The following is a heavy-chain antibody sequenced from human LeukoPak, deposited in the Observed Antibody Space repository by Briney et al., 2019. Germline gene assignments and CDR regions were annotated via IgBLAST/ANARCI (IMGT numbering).Heavy chain of an antibody. J-gene: IGHJ4*02. CDR2: IYSAGST. Sequence: PGGSLRLSCAASDFTVSSYYMSCVRQAPGKGLEWVPLIYSAGSTYYADPVKGRFTISRDNSKNTLYLQMNSLRTEDTAVYYCAREGGDSSGYLDYWGQGTLVTVSS. V-gene: IGHV3-53*01. CDR1: DFTVSSYY. CDR3: AREGGDSSGYLDY. D-gene: IGHD3-22*01.